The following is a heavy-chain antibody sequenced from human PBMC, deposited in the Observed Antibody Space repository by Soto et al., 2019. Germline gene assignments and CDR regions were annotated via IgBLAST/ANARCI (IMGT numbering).Heavy chain of an antibody. V-gene: IGHV1-18*01. CDR3: ARDRGALRHYCSCGMDV. J-gene: IGHJ6*02. Sequence: QVQLVQSGAEVKKPGASVKVSCKASGYTFTSYGISWVRQAPGQGLEWMGWISAYNGNTNYAQKLQGRVTMTTDTSPSKAHRELRGLRSADTAVYYWARDRGALRHYCSCGMDVWGQGTTVTVSS. CDR2: ISAYNGNT. D-gene: IGHD3-16*01. CDR1: GYTFTSYG.